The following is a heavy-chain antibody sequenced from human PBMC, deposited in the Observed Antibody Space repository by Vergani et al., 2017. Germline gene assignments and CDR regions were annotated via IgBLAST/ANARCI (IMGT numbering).Heavy chain of an antibody. CDR3: ARGLETGIAARYYYMDF. D-gene: IGHD6-6*01. V-gene: IGHV4-59*01. CDR2: IYYSGST. CDR1: GGSISSYY. J-gene: IGHJ6*03. Sequence: QVQLQESGPGLVKPSETLSLTCTVSGGSISSYYWSWIRQPPGKGLEWIGYIYYSGSTNYNPSLKSRVTISVDTSKNQFSLKLSSVTAADTAVYYCARGLETGIAARYYYMDFWGKGTTVTVSS.